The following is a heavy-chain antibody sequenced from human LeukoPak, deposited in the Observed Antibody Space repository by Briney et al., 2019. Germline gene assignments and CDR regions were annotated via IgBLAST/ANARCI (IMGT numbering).Heavy chain of an antibody. J-gene: IGHJ4*02. CDR1: GYNFTNYW. CDR3: ARLLRNIAAAVYYFDY. CDR2: IYPGDSDT. D-gene: IGHD6-13*01. V-gene: IGHV5-51*01. Sequence: GESLKISCKGSGYNFTNYWIGWVRQMPGRGLEWMGIIYPGDSDTRYSPSFQGQVTISADKSISTAYLQWSSLKASDTAMYYCARLLRNIAAAVYYFDYWGQGTLVTVSS.